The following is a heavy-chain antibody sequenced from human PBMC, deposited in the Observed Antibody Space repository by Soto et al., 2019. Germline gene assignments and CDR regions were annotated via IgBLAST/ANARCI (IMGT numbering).Heavy chain of an antibody. CDR3: ARGGHCTDGVCSALDY. J-gene: IGHJ4*02. CDR1: GGSISTYY. V-gene: IGHV4-59*08. Sequence: QVQLQESGPGLVKPSETLSHTCTVSGGSISTYYWSWIRQPPGKGLEWIGYIYYSGTASYNPSLKSRVTISLDTSKNQFSLKLSSVTAADTAVYYCARGGHCTDGVCSALDYWGQGTLVTVSS. CDR2: IYYSGTA. D-gene: IGHD2-8*01.